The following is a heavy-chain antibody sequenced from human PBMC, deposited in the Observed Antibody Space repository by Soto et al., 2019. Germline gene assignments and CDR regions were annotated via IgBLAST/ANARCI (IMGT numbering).Heavy chain of an antibody. Sequence: PSETLSLTCTVSGGSISSYYWSWIRPPPGKGLEWIGYIYYSGSTKYNPSLKSRVTISVDTSKNQFSLKLSSVTAADTAVYYCARATTVTNYYFDYWGQGTLVTVSS. CDR2: IYYSGST. CDR1: GGSISSYY. CDR3: ARATTVTNYYFDY. D-gene: IGHD4-17*01. J-gene: IGHJ4*02. V-gene: IGHV4-59*01.